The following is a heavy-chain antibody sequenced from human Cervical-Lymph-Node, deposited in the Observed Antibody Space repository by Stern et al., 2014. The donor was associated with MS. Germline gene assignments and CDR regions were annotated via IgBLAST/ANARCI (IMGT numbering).Heavy chain of an antibody. V-gene: IGHV3-21*01. CDR1: GFTFSSYS. CDR2: ISSSSSYI. D-gene: IGHD2-21*02. CDR3: ARSDCGGDCPFDY. Sequence: EVQLLESGGGLVKPGGSLRLSCAASGFTFSSYSMNWVRQAPGKGLEWVSSISSSSSYIYYADSVKGRFTISRDNAKNSLYLQMNSLRAEDTAVYYCARSDCGGDCPFDYWGQGTLVTVSS. J-gene: IGHJ4*02.